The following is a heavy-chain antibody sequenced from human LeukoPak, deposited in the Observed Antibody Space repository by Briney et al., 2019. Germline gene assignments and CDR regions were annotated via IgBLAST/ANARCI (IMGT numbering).Heavy chain of an antibody. V-gene: IGHV3-66*01. J-gene: IGHJ4*02. CDR3: ARDGPEGVDY. Sequence: SGGSLRISCAASGFTVSSNYMSWVRQAPGKGLEWVSVIYSGGSTYYADSVKVRFTISRDNSKNTLYLQMNSLRAEDTAVYYCARDGPEGVDYWGQGTLVTVSS. D-gene: IGHD3-16*01. CDR1: GFTVSSNY. CDR2: IYSGGST.